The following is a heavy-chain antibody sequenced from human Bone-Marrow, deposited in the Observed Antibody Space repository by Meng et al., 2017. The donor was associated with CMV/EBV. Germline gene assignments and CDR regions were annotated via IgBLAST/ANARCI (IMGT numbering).Heavy chain of an antibody. V-gene: IGHV4-59*01. CDR3: ARDPTSSIWHRFDP. CDR1: GGSISNYY. CDR2: AFHSGGT. J-gene: IGHJ5*02. Sequence: SETLSLTCTVSGGSISNYYWSWIRQPPGKGLEWIGYAFHSGGTHYNPSLMGRVTISIDKSRNQFSLILTSVTAADTAIYYCARDPTSSIWHRFDPWGQGNLVNVSS. D-gene: IGHD6-13*01.